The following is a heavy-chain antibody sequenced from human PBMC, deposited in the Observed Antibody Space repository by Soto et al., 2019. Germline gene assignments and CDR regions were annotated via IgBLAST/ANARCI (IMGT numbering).Heavy chain of an antibody. J-gene: IGHJ1*01. D-gene: IGHD3-22*01. CDR1: GFNFDNYG. CDR2: ISWNSGSV. V-gene: IGHV3-9*01. Sequence: GGSLRLSCVGTGFNFDNYGMHWVRQAPGKGLEWVSGISWNSGSVDYGDSVKGRFTISRDNGKNSLYLQMNNLRVEDTALYYCAKDPRAYDSSGYQNIQHWGQGTLVTVSS. CDR3: AKDPRAYDSSGYQNIQH.